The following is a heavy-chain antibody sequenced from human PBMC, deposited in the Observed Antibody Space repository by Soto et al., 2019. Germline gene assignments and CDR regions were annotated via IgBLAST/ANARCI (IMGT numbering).Heavy chain of an antibody. CDR3: ARAEGTDTWSSEFDY. Sequence: SETLSLTCNVSGGPFISFNYYWTWIRQPPGKGLEWVGHISYRGTTFYNPSLKSRATVSMDTSKSQFSLKLATVTAADTAVYYCARAEGTDTWSSEFDYWGQGTLVTVSS. V-gene: IGHV4-30-4*01. CDR2: ISYRGTT. D-gene: IGHD1-26*01. CDR1: GGPFISFNYY. J-gene: IGHJ4*02.